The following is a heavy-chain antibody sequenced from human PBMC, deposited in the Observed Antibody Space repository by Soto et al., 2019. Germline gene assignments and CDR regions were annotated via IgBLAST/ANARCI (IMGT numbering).Heavy chain of an antibody. D-gene: IGHD3-10*01. CDR1: GGSISSGGYY. V-gene: IGHV4-31*03. CDR2: IYYSGST. J-gene: IGHJ3*02. CDR3: ARDSGDEGAFDI. Sequence: QVQLQESGPGLVKPSQTLSLTCTVSGGSISSGGYYWSWIRQHPGKGLEWIGYIYYSGSTYYNPSLKTRVTISVDTSKNQFSLKLSSLTAADTAEYYCARDSGDEGAFDIWGQGTMVTVSS.